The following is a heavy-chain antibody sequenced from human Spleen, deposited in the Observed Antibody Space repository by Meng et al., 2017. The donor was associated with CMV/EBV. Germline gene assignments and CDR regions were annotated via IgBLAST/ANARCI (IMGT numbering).Heavy chain of an antibody. V-gene: IGHV4-34*01. CDR2: VNHDGTK. D-gene: IGHD1-26*01. CDR3: AKRPDLVGAPSGIEH. CDR1: GPGGSNRNYY. J-gene: IGHJ4*02. Sequence: SQTLPLTCAVYGPGGSNRNYYWNWIRQPPGKGLEWIGEVNHDGTKNYNPSPKSRVSISVDTSQNQFSLKLSSVTAADTAVYYCAKRPDLVGAPSGIEHWGQGTLVTVSS.